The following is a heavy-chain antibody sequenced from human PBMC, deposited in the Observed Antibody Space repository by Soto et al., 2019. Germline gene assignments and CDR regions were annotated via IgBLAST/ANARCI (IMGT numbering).Heavy chain of an antibody. Sequence: GASVKVSCKPSGYTFTYFVVSWVRRAPGQGLESMGCLSAYTDTPKSAHKFQGRVTMTIDTSTITAYMDLRSLTSDDTADDYCARVIPGVEAWPVPWGRATLVTVSS. D-gene: IGHD2-2*02. CDR3: ARVIPGVEAWPVP. V-gene: IGHV1-18*01. CDR1: GYTFTYFV. J-gene: IGHJ5*02. CDR2: LSAYTDTP.